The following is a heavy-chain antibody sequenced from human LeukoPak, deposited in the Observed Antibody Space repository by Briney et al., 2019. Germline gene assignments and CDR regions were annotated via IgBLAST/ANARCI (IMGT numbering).Heavy chain of an antibody. Sequence: PEGSLRLSCAASGFTFSSYGMHWVRQAPGKGLEWVAVISYDGSNKYYADSVKGRFTISRDNSKNTLYLQMNSLRAEDTAVYYCAKDSWGDAEIPEYFQHWGQGTLVTVSS. CDR2: ISYDGSNK. CDR3: AKDSWGDAEIPEYFQH. V-gene: IGHV3-30*18. CDR1: GFTFSSYG. D-gene: IGHD2-21*02. J-gene: IGHJ1*01.